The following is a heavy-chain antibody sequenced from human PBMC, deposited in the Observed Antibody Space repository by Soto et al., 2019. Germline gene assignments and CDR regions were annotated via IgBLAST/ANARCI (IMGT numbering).Heavy chain of an antibody. Sequence: GGSLRLSCAASGFTFSSYGMHWVRQAPGKGLEWVAVISYDGTYTNYADSVKGRFTISRDSARNTLFLQMNYLTGEDTAVYYCARTFVDGMAGFGPWGQGTLVTVSS. D-gene: IGHD2-15*01. CDR3: ARTFVDGMAGFGP. CDR1: GFTFSSYG. V-gene: IGHV3-30*03. CDR2: ISYDGTYT. J-gene: IGHJ5*02.